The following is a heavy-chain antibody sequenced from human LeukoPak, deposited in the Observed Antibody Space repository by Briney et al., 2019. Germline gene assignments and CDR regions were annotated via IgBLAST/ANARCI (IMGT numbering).Heavy chain of an antibody. J-gene: IGHJ4*02. CDR3: ARGASFARSDFDY. CDR2: IYRSGSI. Sequence: SETLSLTCAVSGGSISSGDHSWGWIRQPPGKGLEWIGYIYRSGSIYYNPSLKSRVTISIDTSNNQFSLRLTSVTAADTAVYYCARGASFARSDFDYWGQGTLVTVSS. D-gene: IGHD1-26*01. V-gene: IGHV4-30-2*01. CDR1: GGSISSGDHS.